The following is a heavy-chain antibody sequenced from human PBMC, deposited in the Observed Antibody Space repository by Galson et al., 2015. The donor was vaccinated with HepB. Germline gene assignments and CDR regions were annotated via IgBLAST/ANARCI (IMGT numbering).Heavy chain of an antibody. J-gene: IGHJ5*02. CDR1: GFTVSSNY. CDR2: IYSGGST. D-gene: IGHD1-26*01. V-gene: IGHV3-66*01. Sequence: SLRLSCAASGFTVSSNYMSWVRQAPGKGLEWVSVIYSGGSTYYADSVKGRFTISRDNSKNTLYLQMNSLRAEDTAVYYCARAQGVGWWELTFDPWGQGTLVTVSS. CDR3: ARAQGVGWWELTFDP.